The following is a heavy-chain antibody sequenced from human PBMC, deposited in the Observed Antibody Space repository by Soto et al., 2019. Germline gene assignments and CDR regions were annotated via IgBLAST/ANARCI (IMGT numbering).Heavy chain of an antibody. CDR2: ISGSGGST. CDR3: AKAAEGLYYYGSGSYDYCYYYYYMDV. Sequence: CVLNTQGKGLEWVSAISGSGGSTYYADSVKGRFTISRDNSKNTLYLQMNGLRAEDTAVYYCAKAAEGLYYYGSGSYDYCYYYYYMDVWGKGTTVTVSS. V-gene: IGHV3-23*01. D-gene: IGHD3-10*01. J-gene: IGHJ6*03.